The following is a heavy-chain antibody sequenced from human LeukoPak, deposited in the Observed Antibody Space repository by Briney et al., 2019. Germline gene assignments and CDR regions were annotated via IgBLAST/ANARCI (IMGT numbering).Heavy chain of an antibody. J-gene: IGHJ4*02. V-gene: IGHV4-30-2*01. CDR3: ARTYYDFWSGYSERFYFDY. CDR2: IYHSGST. CDR1: GGSISSGGYS. Sequence: SETLSLTCAVSGGSISSGGYSWSWIRQPPGKGLEWIGYIYHSGSTYYNPSLKSRVTTSVDRSKNQFSLKLSSVTAADTAVYYCARTYYDFWSGYSERFYFDYWGQGTLVTVSS. D-gene: IGHD3-3*01.